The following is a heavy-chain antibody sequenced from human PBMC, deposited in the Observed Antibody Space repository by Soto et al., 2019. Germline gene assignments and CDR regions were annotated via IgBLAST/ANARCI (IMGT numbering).Heavy chain of an antibody. CDR1: GHTFHNYA. J-gene: IGHJ4*02. CDR2: ISGSGGST. CDR3: ANVSRGIGVVPAALN. V-gene: IGHV3-23*01. D-gene: IGHD2-2*01. Sequence: EVQLLESGGGLEQPGGSLRLSCVGSGHTFHNYAMTWVRQAPGKGLEWVSGISGSGGSTYYADSVRGRFSISRDDSKNTLYLQINSLRAEDTAVYYCANVSRGIGVVPAALNWGQGTLVIVSS.